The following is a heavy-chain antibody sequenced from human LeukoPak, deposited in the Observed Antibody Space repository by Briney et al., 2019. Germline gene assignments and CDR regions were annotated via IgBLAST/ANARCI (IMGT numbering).Heavy chain of an antibody. D-gene: IGHD5-18*01. CDR1: GYSISSGYY. CDR2: IYHSGST. CDR3: ARNTRWIQLFNY. Sequence: PSETLSLTCTVSGYSISSGYYWGWIRQPPGKGLEWIGSIYHSGSTNYNPSLKSRVTISVDTSKNQFSLKLSSVTAADTAVYYCARNTRWIQLFNYWGQGTLVTVSS. J-gene: IGHJ4*02. V-gene: IGHV4-38-2*02.